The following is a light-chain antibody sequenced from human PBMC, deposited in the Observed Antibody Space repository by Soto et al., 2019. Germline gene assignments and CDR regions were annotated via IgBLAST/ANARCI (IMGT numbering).Light chain of an antibody. CDR3: GSFTSSTTNVI. CDR2: EVT. J-gene: IGLJ2*01. Sequence: QSALTQPASVSGSPGQSITISCTGSSSDVGGYKFVSWYQQQPGKAPKLLIYEVTNRPSGVSNRFSGSKSGNTASLTISGLQADDEADYYCGSFTSSTTNVIFGGGTKLTVL. V-gene: IGLV2-14*03. CDR1: SSDVGGYKF.